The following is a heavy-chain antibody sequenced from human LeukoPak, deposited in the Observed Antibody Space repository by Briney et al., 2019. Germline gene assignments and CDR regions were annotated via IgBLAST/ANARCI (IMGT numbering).Heavy chain of an antibody. CDR1: GFTFSSYA. V-gene: IGHV3-33*06. J-gene: IGHJ4*02. CDR2: IWYDGSNK. D-gene: IGHD5-18*01. Sequence: GGSLRLSCAASGFTFSSYAMSWVRQAPGKGLEWVAVIWYDGSNKYYADSVKGRFTISRDNSKNTLYLQMNSLRAEDTAVYYCAKDTEPWIQAYYFDYWGQGTLVTVSS. CDR3: AKDTEPWIQAYYFDY.